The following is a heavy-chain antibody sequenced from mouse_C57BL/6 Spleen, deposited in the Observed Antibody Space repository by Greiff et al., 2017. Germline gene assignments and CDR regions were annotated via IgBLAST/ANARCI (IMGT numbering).Heavy chain of an antibody. CDR1: GYTFTSYW. J-gene: IGHJ2*01. CDR2: IDPSDSET. Sequence: QVQLQQPGAELVRPGSSVKLSCKASGYTFTSYWMHWVKQRPIQGLEWIGNIDPSDSETHYNQKFKDKATLTVDKSSSTAYMQLSSLTSEDSAVYYCARLTGLDYFDYWGQGTTLTVSS. CDR3: ARLTGLDYFDY. V-gene: IGHV1-52*01. D-gene: IGHD2-13*01.